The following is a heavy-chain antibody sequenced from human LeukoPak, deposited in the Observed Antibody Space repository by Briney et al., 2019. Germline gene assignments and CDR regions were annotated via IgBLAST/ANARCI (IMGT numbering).Heavy chain of an antibody. V-gene: IGHV3-53*04. CDR3: ARDHNNWFDP. J-gene: IGHJ5*02. Sequence: PGGSLRLSCAASGFTVSKNYMNWVRQAPGKGLEWVSVIYSGGNTHYADSVMGRFTISRHNSKNTVFLEMNSLRAEDTAVYYCARDHNNWFDPWGQGTLVTVSS. CDR1: GFTVSKNY. CDR2: IYSGGNT.